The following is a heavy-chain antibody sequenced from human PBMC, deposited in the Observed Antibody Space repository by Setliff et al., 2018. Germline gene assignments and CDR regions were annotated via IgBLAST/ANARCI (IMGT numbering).Heavy chain of an antibody. CDR2: ISNDAYTI. CDR1: GFSFSDYY. Sequence: GGSLRLSCAASGFSFSDYYMMWIRQAPGKGLEWVSYISNDAYTIHYADSMKGRLTISRDNSKNSVFLQMNSLRVEDTAVYYCARVHYETSTYSPTLFDHRGQGALVTVSS. CDR3: ARVHYETSTYSPTLFDH. V-gene: IGHV3-11*01. J-gene: IGHJ4*02. D-gene: IGHD3-22*01.